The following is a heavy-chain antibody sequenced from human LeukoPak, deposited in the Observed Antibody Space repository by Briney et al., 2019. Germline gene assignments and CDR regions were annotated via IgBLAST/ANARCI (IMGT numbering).Heavy chain of an antibody. Sequence: PGGSLRLSCAASGFTFSSYGMHWVRQAPGKGLEWVAFIRYDGSNKYYADSVKGRFTISRDNSKNTLYLQMNSLRAEDTAVYYCAKEPYGGNSVPDYFQHWGQGTLVTVSS. CDR1: GFTFSSYG. CDR3: AKEPYGGNSVPDYFQH. D-gene: IGHD4-23*01. CDR2: IRYDGSNK. J-gene: IGHJ1*01. V-gene: IGHV3-30*02.